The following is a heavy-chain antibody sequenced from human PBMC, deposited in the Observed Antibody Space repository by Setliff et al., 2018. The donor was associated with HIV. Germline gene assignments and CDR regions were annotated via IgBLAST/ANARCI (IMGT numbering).Heavy chain of an antibody. CDR2: ISYDGRRE. J-gene: IGHJ6*02. D-gene: IGHD5-12*01. Sequence: AGGSLRLSCAASGFTFSTHGIHWVRQAPGKGLEWVAVISYDGRREHYADSVKGRFTISRDNSRNTLDLHMTSLSAEDTAVYYCARDQLNLRSYFYFGVDVWGQGTTVTVSS. CDR3: ARDQLNLRSYFYFGVDV. V-gene: IGHV3-30*04. CDR1: GFTFSTHG.